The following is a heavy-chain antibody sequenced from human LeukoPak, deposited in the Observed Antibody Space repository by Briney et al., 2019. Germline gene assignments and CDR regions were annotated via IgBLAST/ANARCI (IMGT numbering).Heavy chain of an antibody. D-gene: IGHD6-19*01. CDR1: GGSISSYY. Sequence: SETLSLTCTVSGGSISSYYWSWIRQPPGKGLEWIGYIYYRGTANCNPSLKSRVTISVDTSKNQFSLKLSSVTAADTAVYYCARHASQGLNKPLDYWGQATLVTVSS. CDR2: IYYRGTA. V-gene: IGHV4-59*08. CDR3: ARHASQGLNKPLDY. J-gene: IGHJ4*02.